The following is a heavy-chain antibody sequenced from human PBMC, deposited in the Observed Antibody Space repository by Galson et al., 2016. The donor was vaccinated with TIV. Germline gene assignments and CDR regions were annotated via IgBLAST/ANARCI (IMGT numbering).Heavy chain of an antibody. CDR1: GFSVSSNY. CDR2: IYSGGST. CDR3: ARDLGYDSRGYYPGY. Sequence: SLRLSCAASGFSVSSNYMSWVRQAPGKGLEWVSVIYSGGSTHYADSVKGRFTIPRDNYKKMLYLQMNSLRAEDTAVYYCARDLGYDSRGYYPGYWGQGTLVTVSS. V-gene: IGHV3-66*02. J-gene: IGHJ4*02. D-gene: IGHD3-22*01.